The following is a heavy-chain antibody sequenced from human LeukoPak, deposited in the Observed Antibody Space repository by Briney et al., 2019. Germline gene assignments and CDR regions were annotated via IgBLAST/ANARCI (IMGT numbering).Heavy chain of an antibody. CDR2: IKRDGSET. Sequence: PGGSLRLSCAASGFTFSMYWMSWVRQAPGKGLEWVANIKRDGSETYYVDSVKGRFTISRDNAKNSLYLQVNSLRAEDTAVYYCARVLEYQLYYYYYGMDVWGQGTTVTVSS. CDR3: ARVLEYQLYYYYYGMDV. CDR1: GFTFSMYW. D-gene: IGHD2-2*01. V-gene: IGHV3-7*01. J-gene: IGHJ6*02.